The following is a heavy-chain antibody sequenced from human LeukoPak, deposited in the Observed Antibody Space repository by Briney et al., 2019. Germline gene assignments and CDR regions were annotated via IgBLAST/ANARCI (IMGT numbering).Heavy chain of an antibody. J-gene: IGHJ5*02. CDR1: GYSFTSYW. Sequence: GESLRISCQGSGYSFTSYWIIWVRQMPGKGVEWMGRIDPSDSVTNYSQSFQGHVTFSVDKSISTAYLQWSSLKALDTALYYCARLPLDNWNGVSWGQGTLVSVSS. CDR2: IDPSDSVT. D-gene: IGHD1-1*01. CDR3: ARLPLDNWNGVS. V-gene: IGHV5-10-1*01.